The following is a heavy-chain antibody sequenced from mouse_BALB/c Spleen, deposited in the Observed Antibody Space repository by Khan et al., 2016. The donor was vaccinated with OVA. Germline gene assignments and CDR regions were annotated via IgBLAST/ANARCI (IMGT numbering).Heavy chain of an antibody. CDR1: GFSLTTYG. J-gene: IGHJ3*01. V-gene: IGHV2-4-1*01. Sequence: QVQLQQSGPGLVQPSQSLSITCTVSGFSLTTYGVHWVRQSPGKGLEWLGVIWSGGNTDYNAAFISRLSISKDNSKSQVFFKMNSLQPDDTAIYYCARNQGGYYGSSAGFAYWGQGTLVTVSA. CDR3: ARNQGGYYGSSAGFAY. D-gene: IGHD1-1*01. CDR2: IWSGGNT.